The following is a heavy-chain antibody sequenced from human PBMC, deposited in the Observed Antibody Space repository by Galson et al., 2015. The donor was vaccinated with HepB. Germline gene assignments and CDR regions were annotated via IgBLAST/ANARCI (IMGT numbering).Heavy chain of an antibody. Sequence: SLRLSCAGSGFTFSNSAIHWVRQAPGKGLEWVAVISYDGSDKHYVDSVKGRFATSRDNSKNTVYLQMNSLRTEDTALYYCARVPAMGYYYSFAMDVWGQGTMVTVSS. V-gene: IGHV3-30*09. CDR3: ARVPAMGYYYSFAMDV. D-gene: IGHD5-18*01. J-gene: IGHJ6*02. CDR1: GFTFSNSA. CDR2: ISYDGSDK.